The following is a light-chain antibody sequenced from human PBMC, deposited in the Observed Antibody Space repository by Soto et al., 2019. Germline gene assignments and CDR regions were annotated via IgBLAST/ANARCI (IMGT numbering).Light chain of an antibody. Sequence: VLTHSPSTLSLSPVERAAVSCRASQSVFSYLAWYQHKPGQAPRLLISDASNRATGIPARFSGSGSETDFTLTISSLEPEDSAVYYCQQRSNWPPTFGQGTRLEIK. CDR2: DAS. CDR1: QSVFSY. CDR3: QQRSNWPPT. J-gene: IGKJ5*01. V-gene: IGKV3-11*01.